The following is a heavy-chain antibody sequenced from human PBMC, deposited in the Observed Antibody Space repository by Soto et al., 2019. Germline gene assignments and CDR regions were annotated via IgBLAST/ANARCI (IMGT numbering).Heavy chain of an antibody. Sequence: QITLNESGPTVVRPTETLTLTCRFSGFSLTTSGVGVGWIRQSPGKAPEWLALIYWYDDKRYSASLKSRITINKDTSKRRVIVTVSDLGPPDKATYYCAHSVLRTVFELITTAAIYFVFWGQGTPVADSS. V-gene: IGHV2-5*01. CDR2: IYWYDDK. J-gene: IGHJ4*02. D-gene: IGHD3-3*01. CDR1: GFSLTTSGVG. CDR3: AHSVLRTVFELITTAAIYFVF.